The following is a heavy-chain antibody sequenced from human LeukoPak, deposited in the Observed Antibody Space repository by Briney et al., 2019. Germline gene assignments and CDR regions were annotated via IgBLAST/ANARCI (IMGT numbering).Heavy chain of an antibody. J-gene: IGHJ4*02. CDR2: IYFSGST. V-gene: IGHV4-39*01. CDR3: ARESYWNYADY. D-gene: IGHD1-7*01. Sequence: SETLSLTCTVSGVSISSRSYYWAWVRQPPGKGLEWIGSIYFSGSTYYNPSLKSRVTISVDTSRNQFSLRLNSVTAADTAVFYCARESYWNYADYWGQGTLVAVSS. CDR1: GVSISSRSYY.